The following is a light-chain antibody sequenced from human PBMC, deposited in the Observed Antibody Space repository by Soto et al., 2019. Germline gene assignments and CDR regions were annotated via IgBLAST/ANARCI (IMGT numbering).Light chain of an antibody. J-gene: IGKJ5*01. V-gene: IGKV1-9*01. CDR3: QQRNSYQIT. CDR1: QGISSY. CDR2: TAS. Sequence: DIQLTQSPSFLSASVGDRVTITCRASQGISSYLAWYQQKPGKAPNLLIHTASTLQSGVPSRFSGSGSGTEFTLTISSLQPEDFATYYGQQRNSYQITFGQGTRLEIK.